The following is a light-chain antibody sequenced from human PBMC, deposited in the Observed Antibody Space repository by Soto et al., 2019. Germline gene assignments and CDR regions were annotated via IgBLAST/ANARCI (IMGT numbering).Light chain of an antibody. CDR3: AAWDDSLNGWV. V-gene: IGLV1-44*01. Sequence: QSVLPQPPSASGTPGQRVTISCSGSSSNIGSNNVNWYQQVPGTAPKLLMYSNNQRPSGVPDRFSGSKSGTTASLAISGLQSDDEADYYCAAWDDSLNGWVFGGGTKVTVL. J-gene: IGLJ3*02. CDR2: SNN. CDR1: SSNIGSNN.